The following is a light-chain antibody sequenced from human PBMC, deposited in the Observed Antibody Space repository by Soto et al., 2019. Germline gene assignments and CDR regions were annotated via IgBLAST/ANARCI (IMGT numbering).Light chain of an antibody. J-gene: IGKJ3*01. CDR1: QSITNH. Sequence: DIQMTQSPSSLSASVEDRVIITFRSSQSITNHLNWDQQKPVKAPKLLIFAASSLQSGVPSRFSGSGSGTDFTLTISSLQPEDFATYYCQQSYSTPFGPGTKVDI. CDR2: AAS. CDR3: QQSYSTP. V-gene: IGKV1-39*01.